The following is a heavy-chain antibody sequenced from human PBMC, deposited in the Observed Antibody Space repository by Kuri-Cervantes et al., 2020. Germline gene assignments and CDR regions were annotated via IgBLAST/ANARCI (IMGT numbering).Heavy chain of an antibody. J-gene: IGHJ4*02. CDR3: ARIWRDGYNLCVDY. CDR2: INHSGST. D-gene: IGHD5-24*01. Sequence: GSLRLSCAVYGGSFSGYYWSWIRQPPGKGLEWIGEINHSGSTNYNPSLKSRVTISVDTSKNQFSLKLSSVTAADTAVYYCARIWRDGYNLCVDYWGQGTLVTVSS. V-gene: IGHV4-34*01. CDR1: GGSFSGYY.